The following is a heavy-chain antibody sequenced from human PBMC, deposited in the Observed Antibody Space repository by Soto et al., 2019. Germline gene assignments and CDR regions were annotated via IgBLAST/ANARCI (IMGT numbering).Heavy chain of an antibody. J-gene: IGHJ6*02. D-gene: IGHD3-16*01. CDR3: AKPDTVMLIYGMDG. CDR2: IYYTGST. V-gene: IGHV4-39*01. CDR1: GGSISSSSYY. Sequence: SEALSLTCTVSGGSISSSSYYWGWIRQPPGKGLEWIGSIYYTGSTSYNPSLKSRVTMSVDTSRNQFSLKLRSVTAADTAVYFCAKPDTVMLIYGMDGWGQGTTVTVSS.